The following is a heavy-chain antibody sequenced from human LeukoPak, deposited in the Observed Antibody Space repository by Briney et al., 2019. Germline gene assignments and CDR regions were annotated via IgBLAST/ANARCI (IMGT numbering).Heavy chain of an antibody. D-gene: IGHD4-11*01. CDR2: FDPEDGET. V-gene: IGHV1-24*01. CDR1: GYTLTELS. J-gene: IGHJ4*02. Sequence: ASVKVSCKVSGYTLTELSMHWVRQAPGKGLEWMGGFDPEDGETIYAQKFQGRVTMTEDTSTDTAYMELSSLRSEDTAVYYCATIHLNVRLQYFWGQGTLVTVSS. CDR3: ATIHLNVRLQYF.